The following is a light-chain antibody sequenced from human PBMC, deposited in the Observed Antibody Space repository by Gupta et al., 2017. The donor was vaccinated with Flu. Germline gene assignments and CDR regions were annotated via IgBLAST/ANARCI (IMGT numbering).Light chain of an antibody. J-gene: IGKJ2*01. CDR2: KAS. Sequence: PSTLSASVGDRVTITCRASQNINTWLAWYQQKRGKAPRLLIYKASSLGSGVTSRFSGSGSGTEFTLTINNLQPDDFATFYCQQDKSYPYTFGQGTKLEIK. V-gene: IGKV1-5*03. CDR1: QNINTW. CDR3: QQDKSYPYT.